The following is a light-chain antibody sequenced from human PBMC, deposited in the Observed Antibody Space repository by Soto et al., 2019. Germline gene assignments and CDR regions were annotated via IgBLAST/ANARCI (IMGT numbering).Light chain of an antibody. Sequence: QPVLTQPASVSGSPGQSITISCTGTSSDVGDYNYVSWYQQHPGKAPKLMIYEVTHRLSGVSNRFSGSKSGYTASLTISGLQDEDEADYYCSSYTTNSIVVFGGGTKLTVL. CDR1: SSDVGDYNY. V-gene: IGLV2-14*01. CDR2: EVT. J-gene: IGLJ2*01. CDR3: SSYTTNSIVV.